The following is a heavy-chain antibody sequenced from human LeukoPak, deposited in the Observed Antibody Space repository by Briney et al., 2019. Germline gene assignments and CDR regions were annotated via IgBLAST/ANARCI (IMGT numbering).Heavy chain of an antibody. CDR2: INPNSGGT. V-gene: IGHV1-2*06. CDR1: GYTFTGYY. D-gene: IGHD1-26*01. Sequence: ASVKVSCKASGYTFTGYYMHWVRQAPGQGLEWIGRINPNSGGTNYARKFQGRVTMTRDTSISTAYMELSRLRSDDTAVYCCARRLSGSYLDYWGQGTLVTVSS. J-gene: IGHJ4*02. CDR3: ARRLSGSYLDY.